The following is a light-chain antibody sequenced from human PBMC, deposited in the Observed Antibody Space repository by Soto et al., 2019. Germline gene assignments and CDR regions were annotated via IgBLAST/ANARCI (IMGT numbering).Light chain of an antibody. V-gene: IGKV3-20*01. CDR3: QQYGSSPWT. Sequence: EIMLKQSPATLSLSPWERATLSWEASQSVSSYLAWYQQKPGQAPRLLIYAASRRATGIPDRFSGSGSGTDFTLTISRLEPEDFAVYYCQQYGSSPWTFGQGTKVDIK. CDR2: AAS. CDR1: QSVSSY. J-gene: IGKJ1*01.